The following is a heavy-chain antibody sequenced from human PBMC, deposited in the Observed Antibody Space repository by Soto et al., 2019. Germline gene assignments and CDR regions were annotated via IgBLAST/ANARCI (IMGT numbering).Heavy chain of an antibody. J-gene: IGHJ4*02. V-gene: IGHV3-23*01. D-gene: IGHD3-10*01. CDR2: ISASGGST. CDR1: GFTFNNYA. CDR3: AIDFYYGSGSYYGVDY. Sequence: EVQLLESGGGLVQPGGSLRLSCVVSGFTFNNYAMNWVRQAPGKGLEWVSGISASGGSTYYADSVKGRFTISRDSSKHTLYLKMKRLRAADTDIYYCAIDFYYGSGSYYGVDYWGQGTLVTVSS.